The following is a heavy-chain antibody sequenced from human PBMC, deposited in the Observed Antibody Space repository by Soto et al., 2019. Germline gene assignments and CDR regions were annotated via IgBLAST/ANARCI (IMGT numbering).Heavy chain of an antibody. J-gene: IGHJ6*02. CDR3: ARRGYSSSWYYYYYYGMDV. CDR2: MNPNSGNT. Sequence: QVQLVQSGAEVKKPGASVKVSCKASGYTFTSYDINWVRQATGQGLEWMGWMNPNSGNTGYAQKFKGRVTMTRNTYIRTAYMELSSLRSEDTAVYYCARRGYSSSWYYYYYYGMDVWGQGTTVTVSS. D-gene: IGHD6-13*01. V-gene: IGHV1-8*01. CDR1: GYTFTSYD.